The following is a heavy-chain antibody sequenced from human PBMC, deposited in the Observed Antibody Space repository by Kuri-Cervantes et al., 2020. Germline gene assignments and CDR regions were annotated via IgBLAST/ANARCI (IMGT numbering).Heavy chain of an antibody. J-gene: IGHJ4*02. V-gene: IGHV3-30*02. CDR1: GFTFSTYG. D-gene: IGHD6-13*01. CDR3: AKEGQQLTAFDY. Sequence: GESLKISCAASGFTFSTYGMHWVRQAPGKGLEWVAFIRYDGSNKYYADSVKGRFTISRDNSKNTLYLQLNSLRTEDTAVYYCAKEGQQLTAFDYWGQGTLVTVSS. CDR2: IRYDGSNK.